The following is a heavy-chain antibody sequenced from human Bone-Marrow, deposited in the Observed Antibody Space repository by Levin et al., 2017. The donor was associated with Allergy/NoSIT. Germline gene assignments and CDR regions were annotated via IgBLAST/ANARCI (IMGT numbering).Heavy chain of an antibody. Sequence: LGESLKISCAVSGFTVGNHYMHWVRQAPGKGLEWVCLIYSRGSTAYADSVKGRFTISRDSSQNMVYLQMSRLRVEDTAFYYCAARNVQWPQWGRGALVTVSS. CDR2: IYSRGST. CDR3: AARNVQWPQ. CDR1: GFTVGNHY. J-gene: IGHJ4*02. V-gene: IGHV3-53*01. D-gene: IGHD6-19*01.